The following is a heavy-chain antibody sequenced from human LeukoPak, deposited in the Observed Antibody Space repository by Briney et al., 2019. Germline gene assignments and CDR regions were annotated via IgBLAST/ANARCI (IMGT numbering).Heavy chain of an antibody. D-gene: IGHD3-22*01. Sequence: GGSLRLSCAASGFTFSNAWMSWVRQAPGKGLEWVGRIKSKTDGGTTDYAAPVKGRFTISRDDSKNTLYLQMNSLKTEDTAVYYCTTLYYYDSPVDYWGQGTLVTVSS. J-gene: IGHJ4*02. CDR1: GFTFSNAW. CDR2: IKSKTDGGTT. V-gene: IGHV3-15*01. CDR3: TTLYYYDSPVDY.